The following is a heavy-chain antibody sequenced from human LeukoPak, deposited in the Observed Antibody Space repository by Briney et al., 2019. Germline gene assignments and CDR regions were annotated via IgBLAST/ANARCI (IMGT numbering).Heavy chain of an antibody. Sequence: PSETLSLTCTVSGYSISSGYYWGWIRQPPGKGLEWIGSIYHSGSTYYNPSLKSRVTISVDTSKNQFSLKLSSVTAADTAVYYCARDLSYDFWSSYPPLYYFDYWGQGTLVTVSS. D-gene: IGHD3-3*01. CDR1: GYSISSGYY. CDR2: IYHSGST. CDR3: ARDLSYDFWSSYPPLYYFDY. J-gene: IGHJ4*02. V-gene: IGHV4-38-2*02.